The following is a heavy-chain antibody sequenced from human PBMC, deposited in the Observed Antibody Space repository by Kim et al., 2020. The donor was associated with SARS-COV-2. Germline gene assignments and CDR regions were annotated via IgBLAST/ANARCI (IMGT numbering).Heavy chain of an antibody. D-gene: IGHD1-1*01. CDR3: ARHRGGDWNYYGY. V-gene: IGHV4-39*01. Sequence: YNPALQSPVPISLDPSNNQFSLKLSSVTAADTAVYYCARHRGGDWNYYGYWGQGTLVTVSS. J-gene: IGHJ4*02.